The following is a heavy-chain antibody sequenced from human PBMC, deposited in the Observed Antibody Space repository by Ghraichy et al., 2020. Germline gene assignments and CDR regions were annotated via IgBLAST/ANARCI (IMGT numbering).Heavy chain of an antibody. J-gene: IGHJ4*02. CDR3: ARDSSSSLWYFDY. CDR2: IWYDGSNK. CDR1: GFTFRSYG. V-gene: IGHV3-33*01. Sequence: GGSLRLSCAASGFTFRSYGMHWVRQAPGKGLEWVAVIWYDGSNKYYGDSVKGRFTISRDNSKNTLYLQMNSLRAEDTAVYYCARDSSSSLWYFDYWGQGTLVTVSS. D-gene: IGHD6-6*01.